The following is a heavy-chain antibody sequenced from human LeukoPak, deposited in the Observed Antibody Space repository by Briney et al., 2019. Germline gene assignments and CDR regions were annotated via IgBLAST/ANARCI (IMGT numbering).Heavy chain of an antibody. J-gene: IGHJ4*02. V-gene: IGHV1-46*01. D-gene: IGHD1-26*01. CDR2: INPSGGST. Sequence: GASVKVSCKASGGTFSSYAISWVRQAPGQGLEWMGIINPSGGSTSYAQKFQGRITLTRDTSTSTVFMELSSLRSEDTAVYYCARDSPISGSYYGGLVYWGQGTLLTVSS. CDR1: GGTFSSYA. CDR3: ARDSPISGSYYGGLVY.